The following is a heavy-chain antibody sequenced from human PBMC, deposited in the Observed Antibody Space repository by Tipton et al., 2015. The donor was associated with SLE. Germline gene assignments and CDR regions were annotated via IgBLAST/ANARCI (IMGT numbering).Heavy chain of an antibody. J-gene: IGHJ4*02. CDR1: GYSISSGYY. CDR2: IYHSGSI. CDR3: ARVYSSGWCAH. Sequence: LRLSCAVSGYSISSGYYWGWIRQPPGKGLEWIGSIYHSGSIYYNPSLKSRVTISVDTSKNQFSLKLSSVTAADTAVYYCARVYSSGWCAHWGQGTLVTVSS. D-gene: IGHD6-19*01. V-gene: IGHV4-38-2*01.